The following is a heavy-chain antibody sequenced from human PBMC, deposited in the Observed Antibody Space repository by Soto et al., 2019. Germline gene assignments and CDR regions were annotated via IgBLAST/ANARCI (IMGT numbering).Heavy chain of an antibody. Sequence: QVQLVESGGGVVQPGRSLTLSCAASGFTFSYNAMYWVRQVPGKGLEWVSVISYDGSRKYYGDSVKGRFTISRDNSKNTMYLQMNSLRCDDTAVYYCAKGDGACHYYGMDVWGKGTTVTVSS. J-gene: IGHJ6*04. CDR1: GFTFSYNA. D-gene: IGHD3-16*01. CDR3: AKGDGACHYYGMDV. V-gene: IGHV3-30*18. CDR2: ISYDGSRK.